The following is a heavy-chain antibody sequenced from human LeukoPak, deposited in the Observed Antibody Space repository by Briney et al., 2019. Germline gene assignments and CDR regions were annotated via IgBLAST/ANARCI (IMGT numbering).Heavy chain of an antibody. CDR1: GFTFDDYA. Sequence: GGSLRLSCAASGFTFDDYAMHWVRQAPGKGLEWVPGISWNSGSIGYADSVKGRFTISRDNAKNSLYLQMNSLRAKDTALYYCAKDINGITIGYGMDVWGQGTTVTVSS. CDR3: AKDINGITIGYGMDV. CDR2: ISWNSGSI. V-gene: IGHV3-9*01. J-gene: IGHJ6*02. D-gene: IGHD3-9*01.